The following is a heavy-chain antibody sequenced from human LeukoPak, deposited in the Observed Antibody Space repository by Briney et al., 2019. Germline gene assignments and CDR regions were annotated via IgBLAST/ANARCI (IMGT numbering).Heavy chain of an antibody. CDR3: ARTVCSSTSCWFDY. CDR1: GGSISSYY. D-gene: IGHD2-2*01. CDR2: IYYSGST. J-gene: IGHJ4*02. V-gene: IGHV4-59*01. Sequence: KPSETLSLTCTVSGGSISSYYWSWIRQPLGKGLEWIGYIYYSGSTNYNPSLKSRVTISVDTSKNQFSLKLSSVTAADTAVYYCARTVCSSTSCWFDYWGQGTLVTVSS.